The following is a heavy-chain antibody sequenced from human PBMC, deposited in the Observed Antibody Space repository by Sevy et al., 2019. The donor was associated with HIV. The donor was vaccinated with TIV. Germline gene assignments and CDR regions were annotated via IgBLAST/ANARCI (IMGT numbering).Heavy chain of an antibody. V-gene: IGHV3-30*18. J-gene: IGHJ6*02. CDR1: GFTFSTYD. D-gene: IGHD1-26*01. CDR3: AKNRPPGGSHFSRHGMDV. CDR2: ISYDGNYR. Sequence: GGSLRLSCTASGFTFSTYDIHWVRQAPGKGLEWVAIISYDGNYRYYSDSVRGRFSMSRDNSKNTAYLQMSGLSVEDTAVYYCAKNRPPGGSHFSRHGMDVWGRGTTVTVSS.